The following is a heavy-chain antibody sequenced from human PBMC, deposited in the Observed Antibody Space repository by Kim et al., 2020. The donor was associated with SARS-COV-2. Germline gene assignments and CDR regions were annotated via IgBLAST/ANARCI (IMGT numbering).Heavy chain of an antibody. Sequence: GESLKISCKGSGYSFTSYWIGWVRQMPGKGLEWMGIIYPGDSDTRYSPSFQGQFTISADKSISTAYLQWSSLKASDTAMYYCARLDYYYDSSGYDFNWFDPWGQGTLVTVSS. V-gene: IGHV5-51*01. J-gene: IGHJ5*02. CDR2: IYPGDSDT. CDR3: ARLDYYYDSSGYDFNWFDP. D-gene: IGHD3-22*01. CDR1: GYSFTSYW.